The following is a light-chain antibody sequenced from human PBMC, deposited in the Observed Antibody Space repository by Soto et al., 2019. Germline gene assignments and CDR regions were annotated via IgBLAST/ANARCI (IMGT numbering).Light chain of an antibody. CDR2: AAS. V-gene: IGKV1-27*01. CDR1: QCISNY. J-gene: IGKJ1*01. Sequence: DIQMTQSPSSLSASIGDRVTITCRASQCISNYLAWYQQKPGKVPKLLIYAASTLQSGVPSRFSGSGSGTDFTLTISSLQPEDVATYYCQKYLSALWTFGQGTKVEIK. CDR3: QKYLSALWT.